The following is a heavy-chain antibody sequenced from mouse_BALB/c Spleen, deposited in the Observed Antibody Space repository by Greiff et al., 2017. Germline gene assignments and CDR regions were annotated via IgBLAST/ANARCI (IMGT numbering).Heavy chain of an antibody. Sequence: QVQLQQSGPELVKPGASVRISCKASGYTFTSYYIHWVQQRPGQGLEWIGRIYPGNVNTKYNEKFKGKATMTADKSSSTAYMQLSSLTSEDSAVYFCAREIKDAWFAYWGQGTLVTVSA. J-gene: IGHJ3*01. CDR3: AREIKDAWFAY. D-gene: IGHD2-4*01. CDR1: GYTFTSYY. V-gene: IGHV1S56*01. CDR2: IYPGNVNT.